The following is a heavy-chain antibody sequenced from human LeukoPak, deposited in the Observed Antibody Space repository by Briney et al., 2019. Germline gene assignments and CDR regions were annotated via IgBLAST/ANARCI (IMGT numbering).Heavy chain of an antibody. V-gene: IGHV3-30-3*01. CDR1: GFTFSRYA. Sequence: GGSLRLSCAASGFTFSRYAMHWVRQAPGKGLEWVAVISYDGSNKYYADSVKGRFTISRDNAKNSLYLQMNSLRAEDTAVYYCARKGLGDCWGQGTLVTVSS. CDR2: ISYDGSNK. CDR3: ARKGLGDC. D-gene: IGHD3-22*01. J-gene: IGHJ4*02.